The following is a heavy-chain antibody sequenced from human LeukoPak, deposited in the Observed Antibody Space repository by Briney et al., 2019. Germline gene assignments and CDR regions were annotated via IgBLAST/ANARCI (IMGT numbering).Heavy chain of an antibody. J-gene: IGHJ3*02. CDR1: GGTFSSYA. Sequence: ASVKVSCKASGGTFSSYAISWVRQSPGQGLEWMGGIIPIFGTANYAQKFQGRVTITADESTSTAYMELSSLRSEDTAVYYCARGGAGIAVAPRAFDIWGQGTMVTVSS. V-gene: IGHV1-69*13. CDR3: ARGGAGIAVAPRAFDI. D-gene: IGHD6-19*01. CDR2: IIPIFGTA.